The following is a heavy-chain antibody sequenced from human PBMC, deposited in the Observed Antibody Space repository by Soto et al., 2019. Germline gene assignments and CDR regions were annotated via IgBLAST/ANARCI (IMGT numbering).Heavy chain of an antibody. D-gene: IGHD3-3*01. CDR2: IYYSGST. CDR1: GGSISSYY. J-gene: IGHJ4*02. V-gene: IGHV4-59*01. CDR3: ARLDFWSGYLDY. Sequence: PSVTLSLTCTVSGGSISSYYWSWIRQPPGKGLEWIGYIYYSGSTNYNPSLKSRVTISVDTSKNQFSLKLSSVTAADTAVYYCARLDFWSGYLDYWGQGTLVTVSS.